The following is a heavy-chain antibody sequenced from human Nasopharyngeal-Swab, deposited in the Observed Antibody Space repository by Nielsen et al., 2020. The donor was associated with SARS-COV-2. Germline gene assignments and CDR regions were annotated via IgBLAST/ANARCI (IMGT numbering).Heavy chain of an antibody. CDR2: TQLNNAKT. Sequence: ASVKVACKASGYTLSSYDINWVGPAPRHGVEWLGRTQLNNAKTVYAQKFQGRVTMTWNTSITTAYMRLSGLRSDDTAVYYCARMMAGYDGYLQNWGQGTLVTVSS. J-gene: IGHJ1*01. D-gene: IGHD2-2*03. V-gene: IGHV1-8*01. CDR1: GYTLSSYD. CDR3: ARMMAGYDGYLQN.